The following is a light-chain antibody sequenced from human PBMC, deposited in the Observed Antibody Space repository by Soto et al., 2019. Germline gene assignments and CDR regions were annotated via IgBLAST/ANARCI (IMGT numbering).Light chain of an antibody. CDR3: QQYNSYGT. J-gene: IGKJ2*01. CDR1: QSIGSS. CDR2: DAS. V-gene: IGKV1-5*01. Sequence: DIQMTQSPSTLSASVGDRVTITCRARQSIGSSLAWYQQKPGKGPKLLIYDASTLESGVPSRFSGSGFGTEFALTISSLQPDDFATFYCQQYNSYGTFGQGTKLEIK.